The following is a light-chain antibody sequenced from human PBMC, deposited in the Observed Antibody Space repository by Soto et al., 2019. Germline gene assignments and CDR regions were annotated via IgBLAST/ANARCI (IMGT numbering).Light chain of an antibody. CDR1: QSISNW. CDR3: QQYNYYPYT. J-gene: IGKJ2*01. V-gene: IGKV1-5*03. CDR2: KGS. Sequence: DIQMTQSPSTLSAAIGERATISCRASQSISNWLAWYQQKPGKAPKVLIFKGSTLESGVPARFSGSGYGTEFTLIISGLQPEDFATYYCQQYNYYPYTFGQGTKLEIK.